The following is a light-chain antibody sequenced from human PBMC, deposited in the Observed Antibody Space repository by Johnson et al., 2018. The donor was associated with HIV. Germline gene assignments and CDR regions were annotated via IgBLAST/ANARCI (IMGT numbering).Light chain of an antibody. Sequence: QSVLTQPPSVSAAPGQKVTISCSGSSSNIGINYVSWYQQLPGTAPKLLIYDNTKRPSGIPDRFSGSKSGTSATLGITGLQTGDEADYYCGTWDSSLSGGVFGTGTKVTVL. J-gene: IGLJ1*01. CDR3: GTWDSSLSGGV. V-gene: IGLV1-51*01. CDR1: SSNIGINY. CDR2: DNT.